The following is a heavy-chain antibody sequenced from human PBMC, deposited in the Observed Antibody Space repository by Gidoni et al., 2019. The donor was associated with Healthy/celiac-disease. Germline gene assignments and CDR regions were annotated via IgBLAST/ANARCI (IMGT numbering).Heavy chain of an antibody. D-gene: IGHD4-17*01. V-gene: IGHV3-15*07. J-gene: IGHJ4*02. CDR2: IKSKTYGGTT. CDR1: GFTFSNAW. CDR3: TTDGDYTVTTWGGTDY. Sequence: EVQLVESGGGLVKPGVSRRLSCAASGFTFSNAWMNWVRQSPGKGLECVGRIKSKTYGGTTDYAAPVKGRFTILRDDSKNTLYLQMNSLKTEDTAVYYCTTDGDYTVTTWGGTDYWGQGTLVTVSS.